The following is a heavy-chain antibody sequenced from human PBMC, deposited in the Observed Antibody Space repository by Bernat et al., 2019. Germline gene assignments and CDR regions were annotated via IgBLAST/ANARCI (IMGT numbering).Heavy chain of an antibody. Sequence: EVQLVESGGGLVQPGGSLRLSCAASGFTVSSNYMSWVRQAPGKGLEWVSVIYSGGSTYYTDSVKGRFTISRYNSKNTLYLQMNSLRAEDTAVYYCARERIYGREWDAFDIWGQGTMVTVSS. J-gene: IGHJ3*02. D-gene: IGHD2-8*01. CDR1: GFTVSSNY. CDR2: IYSGGST. V-gene: IGHV3-66*01. CDR3: ARERIYGREWDAFDI.